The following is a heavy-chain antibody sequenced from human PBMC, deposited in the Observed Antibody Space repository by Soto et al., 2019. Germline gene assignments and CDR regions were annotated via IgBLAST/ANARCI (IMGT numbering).Heavy chain of an antibody. D-gene: IGHD6-25*01. V-gene: IGHV4-39*01. J-gene: IGHJ4*02. CDR2: IYYSGST. Sequence: ETLSLTCTVSGGSISTSSYYWGWFRQPPGKGLEWIGSIYYSGSTYYNPSIKSRVTISVDTSKNQFSLKLSSVTAVDSAVYYCARDYDSSGDYWGQGTLVTVSS. CDR3: ARDYDSSGDY. CDR1: GGSISTSSYY.